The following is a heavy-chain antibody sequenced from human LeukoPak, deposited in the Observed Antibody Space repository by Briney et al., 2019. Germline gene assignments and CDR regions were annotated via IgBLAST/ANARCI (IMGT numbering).Heavy chain of an antibody. V-gene: IGHV3-30*02. CDR2: IRFDGCNK. D-gene: IGHD6-13*01. Sequence: PGGSLRLSCAASGFTFSSYGMHWVRQAPGKGLEWVAFIRFDGCNKYFADSVKGRFTISRDNSKSTLYLQMISLRAEDTAVYYCAKAVAQQLVHNAFHIWGQGTMVTVSS. CDR1: GFTFSSYG. CDR3: AKAVAQQLVHNAFHI. J-gene: IGHJ3*02.